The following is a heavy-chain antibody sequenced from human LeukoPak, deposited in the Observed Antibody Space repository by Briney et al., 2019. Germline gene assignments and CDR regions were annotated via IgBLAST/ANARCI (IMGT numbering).Heavy chain of an antibody. V-gene: IGHV3-23*01. Sequence: GGSLRLSCGASGFSFSTYGMSWVRQAPGKGLEWVSGISGSGGNTHYADSVKGRFTISRDKSKNTLYLQMNSLRAKDTAMYYCAKEAMYYDNSGSNWFDPWGQGTLVIVSS. CDR1: GFSFSTYG. J-gene: IGHJ5*02. CDR2: ISGSGGNT. CDR3: AKEAMYYDNSGSNWFDP. D-gene: IGHD3-22*01.